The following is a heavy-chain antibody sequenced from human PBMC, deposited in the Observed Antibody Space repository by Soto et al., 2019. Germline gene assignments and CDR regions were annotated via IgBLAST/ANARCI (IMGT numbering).Heavy chain of an antibody. D-gene: IGHD4-4*01. CDR2: ISYDGSNK. Sequence: GGSLRLSCAASGFTFSYYAMHWVRQAPGKGLEWVAVISYDGSNKYYADSVKGRFTISRDNSKNTLYLQMNSLRAEDTAVYYCARDWSNYVGSYYGVDVWGQGTTVTV. J-gene: IGHJ6*02. V-gene: IGHV3-30-3*01. CDR3: ARDWSNYVGSYYGVDV. CDR1: GFTFSYYA.